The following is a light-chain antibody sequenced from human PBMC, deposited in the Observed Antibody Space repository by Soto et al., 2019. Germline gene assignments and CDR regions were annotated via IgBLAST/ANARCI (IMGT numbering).Light chain of an antibody. J-gene: IGLJ1*01. CDR1: GSDVGFYNY. Sequence: QSALTQPPSASGSPGESVTISCTGSGSDVGFYNYVSWYQQHPGKVPKLIIYEVTKRPSGVPDRFSGSKSGNTASLTVSGLQAEDEADYYCSSYAGTNNHHAFATGTKLTVL. V-gene: IGLV2-8*01. CDR2: EVT. CDR3: SSYAGTNNHHA.